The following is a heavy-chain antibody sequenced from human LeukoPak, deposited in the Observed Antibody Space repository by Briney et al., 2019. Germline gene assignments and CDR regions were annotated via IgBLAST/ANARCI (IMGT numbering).Heavy chain of an antibody. V-gene: IGHV1-69*13. D-gene: IGHD2-2*01. J-gene: IGHJ4*02. Sequence: GASVKVSCKASGGTFSSYAISWVRQAPGQGLEWMGGIIPIFGTANYAQKFQGRVTITAEESTSTAYMELSSLRTEDTAVYYCARVEGYCSSTSCHPGDYWGQGTLVTVSS. CDR3: ARVEGYCSSTSCHPGDY. CDR1: GGTFSSYA. CDR2: IIPIFGTA.